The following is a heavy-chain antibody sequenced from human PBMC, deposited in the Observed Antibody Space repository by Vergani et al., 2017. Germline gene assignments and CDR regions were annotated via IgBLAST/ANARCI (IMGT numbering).Heavy chain of an antibody. Sequence: VQVVQSGGGLVKPGGSLRLSCAASGFTFSNYGLHWVRQAPGQGLEWVAVISHDGNKKYYVDSVKGRFTISRDNSKNTLYLYMNSLRADDTAVYYCAKDPRLKEDYYYYYMDVWGKGTTVTVSS. CDR2: ISHDGNKK. V-gene: IGHV3-30*18. J-gene: IGHJ6*03. CDR3: AKDPRLKEDYYYYYMDV. CDR1: GFTFSNYG.